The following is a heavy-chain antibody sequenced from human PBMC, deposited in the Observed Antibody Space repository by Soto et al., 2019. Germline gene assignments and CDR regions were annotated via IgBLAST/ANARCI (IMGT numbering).Heavy chain of an antibody. J-gene: IGHJ2*01. CDR3: ARAAWSGSYSHWYFVL. CDR1: VFTFSSYD. D-gene: IGHD1-26*01. V-gene: IGHV3-13*05. Sequence: GWSLRLSCAASVFTFSSYDMHWVRQATGKGLEWVSAIGTAGDPYYPGSVKGRFTISRENAKNSLYLQMNSLRAGDTAVYYCARAAWSGSYSHWYFVLWGSGTLVPVSP. CDR2: IGTAGDP.